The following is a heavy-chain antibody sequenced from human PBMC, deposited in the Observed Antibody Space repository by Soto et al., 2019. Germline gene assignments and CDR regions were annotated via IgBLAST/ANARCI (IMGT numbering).Heavy chain of an antibody. CDR2: ISAYNGDT. D-gene: IGHD3-9*01. CDR3: ARYGTRADW. Sequence: QVQLVQSEAEVRKPGASVKVSCKASGYSFTTHGISWVRRAPGHGLEWMGWISAYNGDTHYVQRFQGRLTMTTDTSTSTAYMELRSLTSDDTAVYYCARYGTRADWWGLGTQVTVSS. V-gene: IGHV1-18*04. J-gene: IGHJ1*01. CDR1: GYSFTTHG.